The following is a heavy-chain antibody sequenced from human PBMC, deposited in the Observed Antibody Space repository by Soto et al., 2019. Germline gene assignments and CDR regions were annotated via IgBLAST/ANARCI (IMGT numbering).Heavy chain of an antibody. D-gene: IGHD2-2*01. CDR1: GFTFSSYA. J-gene: IGHJ4*02. CDR2: ISGSGGST. CDR3: AKPVSSTSGRNDY. V-gene: IGHV3-23*01. Sequence: GGSLRLSCAASGFTFSSYAMSWVRQAPGKGLEWVSSISGSGGSTYYADSVKGRFTISRDNPKNTLYLQMNSLRAEDTAVYYCAKPVSSTSGRNDYWGQGTLVTVSS.